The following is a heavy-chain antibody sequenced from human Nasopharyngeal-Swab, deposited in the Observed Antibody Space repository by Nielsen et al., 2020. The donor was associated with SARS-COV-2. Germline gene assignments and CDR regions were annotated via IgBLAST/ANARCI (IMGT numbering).Heavy chain of an antibody. CDR2: IGAYNGNT. D-gene: IGHD3-3*01. Sequence: ASVQVSCKASGYIFTSYDISWVRQARGQGLERMGWIGAYNGNTNYAQKFQDRVTMTTDTSTSTVYMELRSLRSDDTAVYYCARHGVAEDYWGQGTLVTVSS. CDR1: GYIFTSYD. V-gene: IGHV1-18*01. CDR3: ARHGVAEDY. J-gene: IGHJ4*02.